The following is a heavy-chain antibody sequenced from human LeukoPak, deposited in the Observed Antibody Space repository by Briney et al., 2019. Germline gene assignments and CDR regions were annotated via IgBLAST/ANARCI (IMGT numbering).Heavy chain of an antibody. CDR1: GGSISSSTYY. J-gene: IGHJ3*02. Sequence: SETLSLTCTVSGGSISSSTYYWGWIRQPPGKGLEWIGSIYYSGSTNYNPSLKSRVTMSVDTSKNQFSLKLSSVTAADTAVYYCARDLPPRITIFGVVIMTDAFDIWGQGTMVTVSS. D-gene: IGHD3-3*01. V-gene: IGHV4-39*07. CDR3: ARDLPPRITIFGVVIMTDAFDI. CDR2: IYYSGST.